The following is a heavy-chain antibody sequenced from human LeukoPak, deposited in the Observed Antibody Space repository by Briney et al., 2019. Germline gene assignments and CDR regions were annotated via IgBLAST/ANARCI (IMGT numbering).Heavy chain of an antibody. Sequence: SVKVSCKASGGTFSSYAISWVRQAPGQGLEWMGGIIPVFGTANYAQNFQGRVTITADESTSTVYMELTSMRSEDTAVYYCARERFGYDYWGQGTLVTVSS. CDR3: ARERFGYDY. V-gene: IGHV1-69*13. J-gene: IGHJ4*02. D-gene: IGHD3-10*01. CDR1: GGTFSSYA. CDR2: IIPVFGTA.